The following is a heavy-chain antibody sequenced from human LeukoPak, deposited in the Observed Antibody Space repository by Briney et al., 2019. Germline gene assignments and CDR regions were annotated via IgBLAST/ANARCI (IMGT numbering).Heavy chain of an antibody. CDR1: GGTFSSYA. Sequence: ASVKVSCKASGGTFSSYAISWVRQAPGQALEWMGGIIPIFGTANYAQKFQGSVTITADESTSTAYMELSSLRSEDTAVYYCARDCSGGSCYFDYWGQGTLVTVSS. J-gene: IGHJ4*02. V-gene: IGHV1-69*13. CDR2: IIPIFGTA. CDR3: ARDCSGGSCYFDY. D-gene: IGHD2-15*01.